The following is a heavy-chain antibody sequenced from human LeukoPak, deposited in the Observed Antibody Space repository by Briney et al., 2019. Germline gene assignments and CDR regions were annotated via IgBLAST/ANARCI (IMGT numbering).Heavy chain of an antibody. CDR1: GFTFSSYA. V-gene: IGHV3-64*01. CDR3: ARPQQGLVYYGMDV. J-gene: IGHJ6*02. Sequence: PGGSLRLSCAASGFTFSSYAMHWVRQAPGKGLEYVSAISSNGGSTYYANSVKGRFTISRDNSKNTLYLQMGSLRAEDMAVYYCARPQQGLVYYGMDVGGQGPTVPVSS. D-gene: IGHD6-19*01. CDR2: ISSNGGST.